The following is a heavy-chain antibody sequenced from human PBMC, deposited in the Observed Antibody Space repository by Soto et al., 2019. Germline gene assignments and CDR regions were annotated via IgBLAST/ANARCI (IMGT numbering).Heavy chain of an antibody. CDR3: ARAAEYYYDSSGYYY. V-gene: IGHV3-33*01. D-gene: IGHD3-22*01. CDR2: IWYDGSNK. J-gene: IGHJ4*02. Sequence: GGSLRLSCAASGFTFSSYGMHWVRQAPGKGLEWVAVIWYDGSNKYYADSVKGRFTISRDNSKNTLYLQMNSLRAEDTAVYYCARAAEYYYDSSGYYYWGQGTLVTVSS. CDR1: GFTFSSYG.